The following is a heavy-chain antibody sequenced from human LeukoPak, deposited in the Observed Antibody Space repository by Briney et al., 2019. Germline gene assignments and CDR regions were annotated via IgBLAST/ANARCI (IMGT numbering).Heavy chain of an antibody. Sequence: SETLSLTCTVSGGSISSSSYYWSWIRQPPGKGPEWIGYIYYSGSTNYNPSLKSRVTISVDTSKNQFSLKLSSVTAADTAVYYCARRPYGSGSLDYWGQGTLVTVSS. CDR3: ARRPYGSGSLDY. CDR1: GGSISSSSYY. D-gene: IGHD3-10*01. J-gene: IGHJ4*02. V-gene: IGHV4-61*05. CDR2: IYYSGST.